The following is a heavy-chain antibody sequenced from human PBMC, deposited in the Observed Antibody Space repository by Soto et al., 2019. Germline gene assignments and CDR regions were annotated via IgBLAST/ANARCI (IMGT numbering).Heavy chain of an antibody. V-gene: IGHV3-64D*06. Sequence: VGSLRLSCSASGFSFSDSAMHWARQAPGKGLEYVSAISTNGRSTYYADSVKGRFTISRDNSKNTVHLQMSSLRTEDTAVYYCLRDIFGVVIFDSWGQGTPVTVSS. J-gene: IGHJ4*02. CDR3: LRDIFGVVIFDS. D-gene: IGHD3-3*01. CDR2: ISTNGRST. CDR1: GFSFSDSA.